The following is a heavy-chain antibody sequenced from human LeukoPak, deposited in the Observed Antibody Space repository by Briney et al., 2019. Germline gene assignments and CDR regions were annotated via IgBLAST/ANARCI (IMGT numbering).Heavy chain of an antibody. CDR2: IYHSGST. CDR3: ARARGATVGSLMNFDY. CDR1: GGSISSSNW. Sequence: SGTLSLTCAVSGGSISSSNWWSWVRQPPGKGLEWIGEIYHSGSTNYNPSLKSRVTISVDKSKNQFSLKLSSVTAADTAVYYCARARGATVGSLMNFDYWGQGTLVTVSS. V-gene: IGHV4-4*02. D-gene: IGHD4-11*01. J-gene: IGHJ4*02.